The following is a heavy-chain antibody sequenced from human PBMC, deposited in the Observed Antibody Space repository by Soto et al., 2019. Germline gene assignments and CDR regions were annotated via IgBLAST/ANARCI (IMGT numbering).Heavy chain of an antibody. J-gene: IGHJ6*02. Sequence: PGGSLRLSCAASGFTFSSYSMNWVRQAPGKGLGWVSYISSSSSTIYYADSVKGRFTISRDNAKNSLYLQMNSLRDEDTAVYYCAGEDIVVVPAAMAHYYYYGMDVWGQGTTVTVSS. D-gene: IGHD2-2*01. V-gene: IGHV3-48*02. CDR2: ISSSSSTI. CDR1: GFTFSSYS. CDR3: AGEDIVVVPAAMAHYYYYGMDV.